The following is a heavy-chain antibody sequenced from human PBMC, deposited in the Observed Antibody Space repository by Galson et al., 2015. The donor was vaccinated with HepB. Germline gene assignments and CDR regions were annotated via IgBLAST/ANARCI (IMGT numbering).Heavy chain of an antibody. J-gene: IGHJ4*02. D-gene: IGHD5-18*01. CDR3: ARGQLWLLPGYYFDY. CDR2: ISYDGSNK. V-gene: IGHV3-30-3*01. Sequence: SLRLSCAASGFTFSSYAMHWVRQAPGKGLEWVAVISYDGSNKYYADSVKGRFTISRDNSKNTLYLQMNSLRAEDTAVYYCARGQLWLLPGYYFDYWGQGTLVTVSS. CDR1: GFTFSSYA.